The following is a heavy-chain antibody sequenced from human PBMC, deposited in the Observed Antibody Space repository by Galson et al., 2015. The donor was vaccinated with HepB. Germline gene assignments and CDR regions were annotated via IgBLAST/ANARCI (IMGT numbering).Heavy chain of an antibody. CDR2: ISYDGSNK. D-gene: IGHD3-9*01. CDR3: ARSYFDWLSEDPLADY. J-gene: IGHJ4*02. V-gene: IGHV3-30*04. Sequence: SLRLSCAASGFTFSSYAMHWVRQAPGKGLEWVAVISYDGSNKYYADSVKGRFTISRDNSKNTLYLQMNSLRAEDTAVYYCARSYFDWLSEDPLADYWGQGTLVTVSS. CDR1: GFTFSSYA.